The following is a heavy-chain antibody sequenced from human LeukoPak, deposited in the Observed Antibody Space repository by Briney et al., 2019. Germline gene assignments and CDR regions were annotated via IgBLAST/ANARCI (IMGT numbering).Heavy chain of an antibody. V-gene: IGHV3-30*02. Sequence: TGGSLRLSCAASGFTFSSYGMHWVRQAPGKGLEWVALIRYDGSNKYYADSVKGRFTISRDNSKNTLYLQMNSLRAEDTAVYYCAKAHGYCSSTSCCLHFQHWGQGTLVTVSS. D-gene: IGHD2-2*01. CDR2: IRYDGSNK. J-gene: IGHJ1*01. CDR1: GFTFSSYG. CDR3: AKAHGYCSSTSCCLHFQH.